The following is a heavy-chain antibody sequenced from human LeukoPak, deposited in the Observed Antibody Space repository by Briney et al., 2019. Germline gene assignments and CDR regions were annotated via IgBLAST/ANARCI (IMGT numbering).Heavy chain of an antibody. CDR1: GYTFTNLD. CDR2: MSPNSGDT. J-gene: IGHJ4*02. D-gene: IGHD1-1*01. CDR3: ASNPPNTGDFYY. V-gene: IGHV1-8*01. Sequence: ASVRVSCKTSGYTFTNLDINWLRQAPGQGLEWMGWMSPNSGDTGYAQKFQGRVSMTRDIFKSTAYMELSSLRSEDTAIYYCASNPPNTGDFYYWGLGALVTVSS.